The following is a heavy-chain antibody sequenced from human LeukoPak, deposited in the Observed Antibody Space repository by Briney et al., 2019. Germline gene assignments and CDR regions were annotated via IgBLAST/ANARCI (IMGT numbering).Heavy chain of an antibody. D-gene: IGHD6-13*01. CDR3: AKRGAGGKLFDY. CDR1: GFTFSSYA. V-gene: IGHV3-23*01. J-gene: IGHJ4*02. Sequence: GGSLRLSCAAFGFTFSSYAMSWVRQVPGKGLEWVSAITGDAYTTYYADSVRGRFTISRDNSKNTVYLQVNSLRAEDTAVYYCAKRGAGGKLFDYWGQGTLVTVSS. CDR2: ITGDAYTT.